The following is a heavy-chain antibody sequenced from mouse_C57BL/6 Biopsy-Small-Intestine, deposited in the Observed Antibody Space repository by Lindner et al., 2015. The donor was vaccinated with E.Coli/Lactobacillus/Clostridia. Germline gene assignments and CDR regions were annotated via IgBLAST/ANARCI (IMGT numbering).Heavy chain of an antibody. D-gene: IGHD1-1*01. CDR2: VYPGDGDT. J-gene: IGHJ4*01. Sequence: VQLQESGPELVKPGASVKISCKASGYAFSSSWMNWVKQRPGKGLEWIGRVYPGDGDTNYNGKFKGKATLTAAKSSSTAYMQLSSLTSEDSAVYFCARSGGSSLYYAMDYWGQGTSVTVSS. CDR1: GYAFSSSW. CDR3: ARSGGSSLYYAMDY. V-gene: IGHV1-82*01.